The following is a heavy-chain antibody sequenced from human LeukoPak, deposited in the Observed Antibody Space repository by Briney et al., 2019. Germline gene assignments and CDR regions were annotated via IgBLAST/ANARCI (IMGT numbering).Heavy chain of an antibody. CDR1: GGSISSGNYY. V-gene: IGHV4-61*02. CDR3: ARGGAAAGDFRY. Sequence: SETLSLTCTVSGGSISSGNYYWSWIRQPTGKGLEWIGRIYTSGSTNYNPSLKSRVTISVDTSKNQFSLKLSSVTAADTAVYYCARGGAAAGDFRYWGQGTLVTVSS. D-gene: IGHD6-13*01. CDR2: IYTSGST. J-gene: IGHJ4*02.